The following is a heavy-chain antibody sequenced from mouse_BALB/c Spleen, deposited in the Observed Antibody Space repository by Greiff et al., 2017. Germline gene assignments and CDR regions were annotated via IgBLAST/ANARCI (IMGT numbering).Heavy chain of an antibody. CDR3: ERKENYYGGWYFDV. Sequence: EVQLQQSGPELVKPGASMKISCKASGYSFTGYTMNWVKQSHGKNLEWIGLINPYNGGTSYNQKFKGKATLTVDKSSSTAYMELRSLTSEDSAVYYCERKENYYGGWYFDVWGAGTTVTVSS. CDR1: GYSFTGYT. V-gene: IGHV1-18*01. J-gene: IGHJ1*01. CDR2: INPYNGGT. D-gene: IGHD1-1*01.